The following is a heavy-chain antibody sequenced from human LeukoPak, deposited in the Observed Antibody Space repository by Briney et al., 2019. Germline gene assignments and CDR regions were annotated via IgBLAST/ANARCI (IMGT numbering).Heavy chain of an antibody. J-gene: IGHJ4*02. Sequence: SETLSLTCTVSGGSIGSYYWSWIRQPAGKGLEWIGRIYTSGSTNYNPSLKSRVTISVDKSKNQFSLKLSSVTAADTAVYYCARERGVVVVPAARGHYFDYWGQGILVTVSS. D-gene: IGHD2-2*01. CDR1: GGSIGSYY. CDR3: ARERGVVVVPAARGHYFDY. V-gene: IGHV4-4*07. CDR2: IYTSGST.